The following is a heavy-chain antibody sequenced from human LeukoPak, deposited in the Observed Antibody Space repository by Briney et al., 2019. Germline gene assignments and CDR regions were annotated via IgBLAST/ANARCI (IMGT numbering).Heavy chain of an antibody. D-gene: IGHD2-21*01. CDR2: IWYDGSNK. V-gene: IGHV3-33*06. J-gene: IGHJ4*02. CDR3: AKGSVRSRASRLDY. Sequence: PGGSLRLSCAASGFTFSSYGMHWVRQAPGKGLEWVAVIWYDGSNKYYADSVKGRFTIPRDNSKNTLYLQMNSLRAEDTAVYYCAKGSVRSRASRLDYWGQGTLVTVSS. CDR1: GFTFSSYG.